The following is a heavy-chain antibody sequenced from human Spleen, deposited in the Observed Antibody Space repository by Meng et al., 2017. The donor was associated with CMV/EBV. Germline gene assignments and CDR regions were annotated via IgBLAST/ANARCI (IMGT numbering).Heavy chain of an antibody. CDR1: GGSISSGNYY. CDR3: ASFDHIPRRNYFDY. Sequence: GPLPESGPGRVEPSQTLSLTCTVPGGSISSGNYYWSWIRQPPGKGLEWIGYIHHSGSAYYNPSLKSRVSISVDTSKNQFSLNLNSMTAADTAVYYCASFDHIPRRNYFDYWGQGTLVTVSS. J-gene: IGHJ4*02. V-gene: IGHV4-30-4*01. D-gene: IGHD2-21*01. CDR2: IHHSGSA.